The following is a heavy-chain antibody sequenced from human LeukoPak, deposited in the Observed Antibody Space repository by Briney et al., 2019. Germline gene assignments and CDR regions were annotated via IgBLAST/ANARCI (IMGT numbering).Heavy chain of an antibody. V-gene: IGHV4-34*01. CDR2: INHSGST. J-gene: IGHJ4*02. D-gene: IGHD6-19*01. Sequence: PSETLSLTCAVYGGSFSGYYWSWIRQPPGKGLEWIGEINHSGSTNYNPSLKSRVTISVDTSKNQFSLKLSSVTAADMAVYYCARVWYSSGWTDYWGQGTLVTVSS. CDR3: ARVWYSSGWTDY. CDR1: GGSFSGYY.